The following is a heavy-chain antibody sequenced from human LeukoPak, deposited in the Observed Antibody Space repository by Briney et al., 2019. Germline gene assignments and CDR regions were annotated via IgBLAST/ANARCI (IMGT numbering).Heavy chain of an antibody. V-gene: IGHV3-7*01. CDR1: GFTFSSYW. J-gene: IGHJ4*02. Sequence: GGSLRLSCAASGFTFSSYWMSWVRQAPGKGLEWVANIKQDGSEKYYVDSVKGRFAISRDNAKNSLYLQMNSLRAEDTAVYYCARVDARIAAAGLDYWGQGTLVTVSS. CDR2: IKQDGSEK. D-gene: IGHD6-13*01. CDR3: ARVDARIAAAGLDY.